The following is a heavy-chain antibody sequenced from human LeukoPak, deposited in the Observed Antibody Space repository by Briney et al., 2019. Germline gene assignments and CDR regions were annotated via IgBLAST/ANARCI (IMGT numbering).Heavy chain of an antibody. D-gene: IGHD3-10*01. CDR3: AKDRFGSGNAFDF. V-gene: IGHV3-30*02. CDR1: GFIFSGYG. J-gene: IGHJ3*01. Sequence: GGXLXXSCAASGFIFSGYGMHWVRQAPGKGLEGVAFIQYDGGNKFYADSVKGRFTISRDNSKNTVYLEMNSLRVEDTALYYCAKDRFGSGNAFDFWGQGTVIIVSS. CDR2: IQYDGGNK.